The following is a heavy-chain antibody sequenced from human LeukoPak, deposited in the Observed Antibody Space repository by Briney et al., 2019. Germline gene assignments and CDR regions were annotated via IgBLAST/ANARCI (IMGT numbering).Heavy chain of an antibody. CDR3: ARVTNRVPAAGDH. J-gene: IGHJ4*02. CDR2: ISSSSSYI. D-gene: IGHD2-2*01. Sequence: GGSLRLSCAASGFTFSSYSMNWVRQAPGKGLEWVSSISSSSSYIYYADSVKGRFTISRDNAKNSLYLQMNSLRAEDTAVYYCARVTNRVPAAGDHWGQGTLVTVSS. CDR1: GFTFSSYS. V-gene: IGHV3-21*01.